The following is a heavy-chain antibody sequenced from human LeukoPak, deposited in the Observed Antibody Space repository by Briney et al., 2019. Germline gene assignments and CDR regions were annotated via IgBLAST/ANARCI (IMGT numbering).Heavy chain of an antibody. CDR2: IRHDGSIK. CDR3: AKDSLADIDY. D-gene: IGHD3-16*01. Sequence: GGSLRLSCAAPGFIFSTYGMYWVRQAPGRGLEWVAFIRHDGSIKNYADSVKGRSTISRDNSKNTLYLQMNSLRAEDTAVYYCAKDSLADIDYWGQGTLVTVSS. V-gene: IGHV3-30*02. CDR1: GFIFSTYG. J-gene: IGHJ4*02.